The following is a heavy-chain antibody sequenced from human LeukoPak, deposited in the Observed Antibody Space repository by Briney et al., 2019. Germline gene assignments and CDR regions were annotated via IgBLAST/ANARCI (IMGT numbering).Heavy chain of an antibody. V-gene: IGHV3-48*03. Sequence: GGSLRLSCAASGFTFSSYEMNWVRQAPGKGLEWVSYISSSGSTIYYADSVKGRFTISRDNAKNSLYLQMNSLRAEDTAVYYCPRGAAAAVEFDYWAQGTLVTVSS. CDR3: PRGAAAAVEFDY. CDR2: ISSSGSTI. D-gene: IGHD6-13*01. J-gene: IGHJ4*02. CDR1: GFTFSSYE.